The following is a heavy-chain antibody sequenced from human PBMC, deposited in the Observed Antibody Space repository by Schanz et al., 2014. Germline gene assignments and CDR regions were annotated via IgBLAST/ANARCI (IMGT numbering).Heavy chain of an antibody. CDR3: ARTGSSNWYVFDY. V-gene: IGHV1-3*01. CDR2: INAGTGNT. Sequence: QVQLVQSWAEVKGPGASVKVSCKASGYSFTPFPIHWVRQAPGQRLEWMGWINAGTGNTEYSQKFQGRVTITRDTLARTAYMEVSSLGAEDTAMSCCARTGSSNWYVFDYWGQGTLVTVSS. J-gene: IGHJ4*02. D-gene: IGHD6-13*01. CDR1: GYSFTPFP.